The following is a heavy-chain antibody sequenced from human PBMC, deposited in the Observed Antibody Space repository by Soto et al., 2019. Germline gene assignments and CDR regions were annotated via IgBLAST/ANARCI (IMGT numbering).Heavy chain of an antibody. V-gene: IGHV1-18*01. CDR1: GYTFTNYG. CDR3: ARYQENCTRFVY. D-gene: IGHD1-1*01. Sequence: QVQLVQSGAEVKKPGASVKVPCKASGYTFTNYGISWVRQAPGQGLEWMGWINGYNGITNNAQNFQGRVTMTTKTATNTAYMGLRTKKTGAESLYNWARYQENCTRFVYWGQGTLVTVSS. CDR2: INGYNGIT. J-gene: IGHJ5*01.